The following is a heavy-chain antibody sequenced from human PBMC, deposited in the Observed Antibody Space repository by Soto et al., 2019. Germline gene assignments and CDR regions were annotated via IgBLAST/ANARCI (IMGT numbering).Heavy chain of an antibody. CDR3: VRRYGYGGRPRGYYYGMDA. CDR1: GGSISSSSYY. J-gene: IGHJ6*02. D-gene: IGHD5-18*01. V-gene: IGHV4-39*01. Sequence: SETLSLTCTVSGGSISSSSYYWGWIRQPPGKGLEWIGSIYYSGSTYYNPSLRSRLTISVDTSQNQFSLRLSPVTAADTAVYYCVRRYGYGGRPRGYYYGMDAWGQGTTVTVS. CDR2: IYYSGST.